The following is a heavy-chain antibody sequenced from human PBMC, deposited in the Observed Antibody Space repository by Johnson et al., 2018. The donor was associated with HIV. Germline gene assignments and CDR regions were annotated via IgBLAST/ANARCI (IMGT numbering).Heavy chain of an antibody. D-gene: IGHD1-26*01. V-gene: IGHV3-20*04. Sequence: VQLVESGGGVVQPVRSLRLSCAASDFTFTNNAIHWVRQAPGKGLVWVSGINWNGGSTGYADSVKGRFTISRDNAKNSLYLQMNSLRAEDTALYYCARGRPWGWELRRDAFDIWGQGTMVTASA. CDR1: DFTFTNNA. CDR3: ARGRPWGWELRRDAFDI. CDR2: INWNGGST. J-gene: IGHJ3*02.